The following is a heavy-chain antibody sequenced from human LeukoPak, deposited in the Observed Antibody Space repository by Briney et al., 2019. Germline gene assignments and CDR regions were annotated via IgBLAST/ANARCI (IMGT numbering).Heavy chain of an antibody. CDR3: AKDSDDYDSGTYYPNY. CDR2: IRYDGSNK. CDR1: GFTFSSYG. D-gene: IGHD3-10*01. J-gene: IGHJ4*02. Sequence: PGGSLRLSCAASGFTFSSYGMHWVRQAPGKGLEWVAFIRYDGSNKYHADSAKGRFTISRDTSKNTLYLQMNSLRAEDTAVYYCAKDSDDYDSGTYYPNYWGQGTLVTVSS. V-gene: IGHV3-30*02.